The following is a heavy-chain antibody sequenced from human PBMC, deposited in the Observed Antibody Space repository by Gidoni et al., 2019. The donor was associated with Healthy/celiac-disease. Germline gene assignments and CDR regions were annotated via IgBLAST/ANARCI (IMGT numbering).Heavy chain of an antibody. V-gene: IGHV4-34*01. J-gene: IGHJ4*02. Sequence: QVQLQQWGAGLLKPSETLSLTCAVYGGSFSGYYWSWIRQHPGKGLEWIGEINHSGSTNYTPSLKSRVTISVDTSKNQFSLKLSSVTAADTAVYYCAKGYCSSTSCYESWGQGTLVTVSS. CDR2: INHSGST. D-gene: IGHD2-2*01. CDR3: AKGYCSSTSCYES. CDR1: GGSFSGYY.